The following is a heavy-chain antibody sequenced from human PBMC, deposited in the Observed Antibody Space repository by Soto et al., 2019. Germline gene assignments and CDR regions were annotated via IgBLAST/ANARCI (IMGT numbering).Heavy chain of an antibody. CDR2: IYPGDSET. CDR3: ARVRPTPTPRGNGAY. CDR1: GYTFTTYW. D-gene: IGHD1-1*01. Sequence: PGESLKISCKASGYTFTTYWIGWVRQMPGKGLEWIGIIYPGDSETRYNPPFEGQVTMSADKSTNTAYLQWSSVKASDTAIYFCARVRPTPTPRGNGAYWGPGTLVTVDS. J-gene: IGHJ1*01. V-gene: IGHV5-51*01.